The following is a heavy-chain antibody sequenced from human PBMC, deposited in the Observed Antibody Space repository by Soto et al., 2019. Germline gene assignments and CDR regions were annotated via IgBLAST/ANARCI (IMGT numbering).Heavy chain of an antibody. J-gene: IGHJ4*02. V-gene: IGHV3-21*06. D-gene: IGHD5-12*01. Sequence: GGSLRLSCAASGFTFSRYTMTWVRQSPGKGLEWVSSIGSSGSYIYLADSVKGRFAISRDDAKNSLYLEMNSLRAEDTAVYYCARYSLYGGDDGDFDYWGQGTLVTVSS. CDR3: ARYSLYGGDDGDFDY. CDR1: GFTFSRYT. CDR2: IGSSGSYI.